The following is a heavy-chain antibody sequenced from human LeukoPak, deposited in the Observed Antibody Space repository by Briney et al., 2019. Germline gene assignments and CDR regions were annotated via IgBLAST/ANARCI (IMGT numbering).Heavy chain of an antibody. J-gene: IGHJ6*03. V-gene: IGHV4-34*01. Sequence: PSETLSLTCAVYGGSFSGYYWSWIRQPPGKGLECIGEIHHSGSTNYNPSLKSRVTLSVDTSKNQFSLKLSSVTAADTAVYYCARNTVVTPLTRRYYYYYMDVWGKGTTVTVSS. CDR2: IHHSGST. CDR3: ARNTVVTPLTRRYYYYYMDV. CDR1: GGSFSGYY. D-gene: IGHD4-23*01.